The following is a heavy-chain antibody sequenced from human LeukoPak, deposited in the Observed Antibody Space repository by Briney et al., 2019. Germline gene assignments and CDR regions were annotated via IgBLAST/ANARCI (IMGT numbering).Heavy chain of an antibody. CDR1: GFTFSSYS. V-gene: IGHV3-48*04. CDR2: ISGIGSRV. Sequence: PGGSLRLSCAASGFTFSSYSMNWVRQAPGKGLEWISYISGIGSRVDYADSVQGRFTISRDNANKSLSLQMNSLRAEDTAVYYCARVSLYMRGAFDLWGQGTMVTVSS. J-gene: IGHJ3*01. CDR3: ARVSLYMRGAFDL. D-gene: IGHD2-2*01.